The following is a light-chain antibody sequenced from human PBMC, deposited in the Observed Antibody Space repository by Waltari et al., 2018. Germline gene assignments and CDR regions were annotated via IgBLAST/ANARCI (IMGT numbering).Light chain of an antibody. CDR3: QHYNSFSHIYT. V-gene: IGKV1-5*01. Sequence: IQMTQSPSTLSASVGDRVTITCRASHTITNWSAWYQQKPGKAPNVLIYDSSTLESGVPSRFSGSGSGTEFTLTINSLQPDDFATYYCQHYNSFSHIYTFGQGTKLEI. CDR2: DSS. J-gene: IGKJ2*01. CDR1: HTITNW.